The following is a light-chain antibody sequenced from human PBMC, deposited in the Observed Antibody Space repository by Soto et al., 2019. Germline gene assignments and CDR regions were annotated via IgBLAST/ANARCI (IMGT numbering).Light chain of an antibody. J-gene: IGKJ1*01. Sequence: DIQVTQSPSTLSASVGDRVTITCRASQSISSSLAWYQQRPGKAPKLLIYDASSLESGVPSRFSGSGSGTEFTLTISSLQPDDFATYYCQQYNSYWTFGQGTKVDIK. CDR1: QSISSS. CDR2: DAS. V-gene: IGKV1-5*01. CDR3: QQYNSYWT.